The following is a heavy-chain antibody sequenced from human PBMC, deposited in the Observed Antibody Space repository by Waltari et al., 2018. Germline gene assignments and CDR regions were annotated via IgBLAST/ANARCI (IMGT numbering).Heavy chain of an antibody. V-gene: IGHV3-21*01. CDR2: SSSGSSYI. CDR3: AREWGVMVGTAGYYFDY. J-gene: IGHJ4*02. Sequence: EVQLVGSGGGLVKPGGSLSLSCAASGFPFSSYPMNWLRQAPGKGLEWVSSSSSGSSYIFYADSVKGRFTISRDNAKNSLYLQMNSLRVEDTAVYYCAREWGVMVGTAGYYFDYWGQGSLVTVSS. D-gene: IGHD3-9*01. CDR1: GFPFSSYP.